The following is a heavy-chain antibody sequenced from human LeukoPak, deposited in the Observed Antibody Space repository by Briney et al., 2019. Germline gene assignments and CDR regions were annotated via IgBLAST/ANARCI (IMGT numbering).Heavy chain of an antibody. J-gene: IGHJ4*02. V-gene: IGHV3-11*06. CDR1: GFTFSVYY. CDR2: ISGSNTYT. D-gene: IGHD6-19*01. Sequence: KPGGSLRLSCTASGFTFSVYYMRWIRQAPGKGLEWVSYISGSNTYTNYADSVKGRFTISRDNAKNSLYLQMNSLRAEDTAVYYCARGSSGWFNFDYWGQGTLVTVSS. CDR3: ARGSSGWFNFDY.